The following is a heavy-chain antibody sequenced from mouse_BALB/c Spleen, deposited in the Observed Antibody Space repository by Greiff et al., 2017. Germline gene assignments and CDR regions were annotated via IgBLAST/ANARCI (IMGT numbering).Heavy chain of an antibody. D-gene: IGHD3-1*01. CDR2: IWWDDDK. Sequence: QVTLKVSGPRILQPSQTLSLTCSFSGFSLSTSGMGVGWIRQPSGKGLEWLAHIWWDDDKRYNPALKSRLTISKDTSSNQVFLKIASVDTADTATYYCARIGAYSGHAMDYWGQGTSVTVSS. V-gene: IGHV8-8*01. J-gene: IGHJ4*01. CDR3: ARIGAYSGHAMDY. CDR1: GFSLSTSGMG.